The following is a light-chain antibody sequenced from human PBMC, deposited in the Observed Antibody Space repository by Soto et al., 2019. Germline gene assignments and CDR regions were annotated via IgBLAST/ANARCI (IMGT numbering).Light chain of an antibody. Sequence: QSVLTQPASVSGSPGQSITISCTGTTSDVGGYNYVSWYQQHPGKAPKLLIYEVSNRPSGVSDRFSGSKSGNTASLTISGVQAEGVGAYYCFSYTTRSAPYGFGTGTKVTVL. V-gene: IGLV2-14*01. J-gene: IGLJ1*01. CDR3: FSYTTRSAPYG. CDR2: EVS. CDR1: TSDVGGYNY.